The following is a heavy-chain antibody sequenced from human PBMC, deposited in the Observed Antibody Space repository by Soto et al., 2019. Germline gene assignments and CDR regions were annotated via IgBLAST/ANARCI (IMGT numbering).Heavy chain of an antibody. V-gene: IGHV1-18*01. D-gene: IGHD1-26*01. Sequence: QVQLVQSGAEVKKSGASVKVSCKASGYSFTSFGISWMRQAPGQGLEWVGWISAYNGNTNYAQKLQGRVTMTTDTSTSTFYMELRSLRSDDTAVYYCATDGRAGALFAYWGQGTLVTVSS. CDR3: ATDGRAGALFAY. CDR2: ISAYNGNT. J-gene: IGHJ4*02. CDR1: GYSFTSFG.